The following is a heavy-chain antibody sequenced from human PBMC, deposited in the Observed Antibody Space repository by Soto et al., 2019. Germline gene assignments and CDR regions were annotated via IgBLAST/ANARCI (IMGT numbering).Heavy chain of an antibody. CDR2: INAGNGNT. Sequence: ASVKISCKASGYSFTVYAMDWVRQAPGQRLEWMGWINAGNGNTKYSQKFQGRVTITRDTSASTAYMELSSLRSEDTAVYYCARAVAVAADFDYWGQGTLVTVSS. V-gene: IGHV1-3*01. CDR1: GYSFTVYA. J-gene: IGHJ4*02. D-gene: IGHD6-19*01. CDR3: ARAVAVAADFDY.